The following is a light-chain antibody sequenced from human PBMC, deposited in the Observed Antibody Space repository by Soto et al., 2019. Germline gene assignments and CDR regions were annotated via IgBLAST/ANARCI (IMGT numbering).Light chain of an antibody. J-gene: IGLJ1*01. V-gene: IGLV2-14*01. CDR2: EVT. CDR3: ISYTGKSASYV. CDR1: STDVGAYNY. Sequence: SALAQPASVSGSPGQSITISCTGTSTDVGAYNYVAWYQQHPGKAPKLIIYEVTNRPSGVSYRFSASKSGNTASLTISGLHSEDEADYYCISYTGKSASYVFGTGTKVTVL.